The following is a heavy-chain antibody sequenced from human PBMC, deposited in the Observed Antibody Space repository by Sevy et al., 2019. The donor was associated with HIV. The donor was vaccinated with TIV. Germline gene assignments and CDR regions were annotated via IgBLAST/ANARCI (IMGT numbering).Heavy chain of an antibody. CDR1: GFTFSRYW. J-gene: IGHJ4*02. V-gene: IGHV3-74*01. CDR3: ARGKLGGSTTYPVLDY. CDR2: IKDDGSRA. D-gene: IGHD1-26*01. Sequence: GGSLRLSCAASGFTFSRYWMHWVRQAPGKGLMWVSHIKDDGSRAFFADSVKGRFTISRDNAKNTLYLQMNSLRAEDTAIYYCARGKLGGSTTYPVLDYWGLGTLVTISS.